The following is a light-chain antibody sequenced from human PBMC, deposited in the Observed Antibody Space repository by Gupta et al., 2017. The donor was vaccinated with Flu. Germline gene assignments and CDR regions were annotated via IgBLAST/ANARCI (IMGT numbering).Light chain of an antibody. Sequence: DIQITQPPSSLSASVGYRVTITCLASQSISRYLNWYQQKPGKAPKLLIYAASSWQRGVPSRFSGSGSGTYFTLTISRRQPEDFANYYCQQRYSTPFTFGRGTKVEIK. J-gene: IGKJ4*01. CDR1: QSISRY. CDR3: QQRYSTPFT. V-gene: IGKV1-39*01. CDR2: AAS.